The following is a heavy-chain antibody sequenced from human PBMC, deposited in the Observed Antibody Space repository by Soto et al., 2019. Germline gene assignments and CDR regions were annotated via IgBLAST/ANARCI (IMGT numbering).Heavy chain of an antibody. J-gene: IGHJ6*02. CDR1: GFTFSSYA. CDR3: AKDDWASEMATITFYYGMDV. Sequence: GGSLRLSCAASGFTFSSYAMSWVRQAPGKGLEWVSAISGSGGSTYYADSVKGRFTISRDNSKNTLYLQMNSLRAEDTAVYYCAKDDWASEMATITFYYGMDVWGQGTTVTVSS. D-gene: IGHD5-12*01. CDR2: ISGSGGST. V-gene: IGHV3-23*01.